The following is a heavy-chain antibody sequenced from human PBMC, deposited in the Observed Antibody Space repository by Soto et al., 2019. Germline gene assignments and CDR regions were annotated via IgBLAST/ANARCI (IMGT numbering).Heavy chain of an antibody. D-gene: IGHD3-16*01. CDR2: IFSDGAK. CDR3: AQVLGSGGLDP. Sequence: SGPTLVNPTETLTLTCTVSGISLSDARVSMSWIRQPPGKALERLAYIFSDGAKAYNTSLKNRLTISNDASKSQVVLTMTNVDPVDTATYFCAQVLGSGGLDPWGQGTLVTVSS. V-gene: IGHV2-26*01. CDR1: GISLSDARVS. J-gene: IGHJ5*02.